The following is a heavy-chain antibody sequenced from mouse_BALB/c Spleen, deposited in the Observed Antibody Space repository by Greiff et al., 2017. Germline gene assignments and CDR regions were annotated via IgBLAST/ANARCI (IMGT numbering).Heavy chain of an antibody. Sequence: DVKLVESGGGLVQPGGSLKLSCAASGFTFSSYGMSWVRQTPDKRLELVATINSNGGSTYYPDSVKGRFTISRDNAKNTLYLQMSSLKSEDTAMYYCARDRPITTWTGFDYWGQGTTLTVSS. CDR2: INSNGGST. J-gene: IGHJ2*01. CDR1: GFTFSSYG. V-gene: IGHV5-6-3*01. CDR3: ARDRPITTWTGFDY. D-gene: IGHD2-4*01.